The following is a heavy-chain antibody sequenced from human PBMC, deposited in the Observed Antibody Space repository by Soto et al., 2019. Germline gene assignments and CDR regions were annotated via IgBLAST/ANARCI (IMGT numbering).Heavy chain of an antibody. V-gene: IGHV3-30*03. Sequence: QVQLVESGGDVVQPGKSLRLSCAASGFPFSSFGLHWVRQAPGKGPEWVAVISADGTQKFYADSVMGRFTISRDNLRNSRFLQMNSLGTADTAVYYCASTSHWGQGTQVTVSS. J-gene: IGHJ4*02. CDR3: ASTSH. CDR1: GFPFSSFG. CDR2: ISADGTQK.